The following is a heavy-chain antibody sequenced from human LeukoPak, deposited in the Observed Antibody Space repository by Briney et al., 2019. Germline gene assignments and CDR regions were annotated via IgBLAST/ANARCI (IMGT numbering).Heavy chain of an antibody. Sequence: SETLSLTCAVYGGSFSDYWWTWIRQSPGKGLEWIGEVNHSGRTNYNPSLKSRVSISVDTPKNQFSLKLSSVTAADTAVYYCARETSQKGAHYMDVWGKGTTVTISS. CDR3: ARETSQKGAHYMDV. V-gene: IGHV4-34*01. CDR2: VNHSGRT. D-gene: IGHD3-16*01. CDR1: GGSFSDYW. J-gene: IGHJ6*03.